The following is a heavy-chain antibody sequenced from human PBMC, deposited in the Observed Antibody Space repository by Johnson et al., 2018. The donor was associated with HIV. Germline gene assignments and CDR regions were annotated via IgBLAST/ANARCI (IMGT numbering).Heavy chain of an antibody. CDR3: AGFEGFITTLRVVGDAFDI. J-gene: IGHJ3*02. CDR2: ISYDGSNK. Sequence: QEQLVESGGGVVQPGRSLRLSCAASGFTFSSYAMHWVRQAPGKGLEWVAVISYDGSNKYYADSVKGRFTISRDNSKNTLYLQMNSLRAEDTAVYYCAGFEGFITTLRVVGDAFDIWGQGTMVTVSS. D-gene: IGHD3-10*01. V-gene: IGHV3-30*04. CDR1: GFTFSSYA.